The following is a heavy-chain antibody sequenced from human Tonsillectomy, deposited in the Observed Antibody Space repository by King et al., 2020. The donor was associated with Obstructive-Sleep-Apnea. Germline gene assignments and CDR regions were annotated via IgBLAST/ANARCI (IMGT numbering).Heavy chain of an antibody. Sequence: VQLQESGPGLVKPSETLSLTCTVSGGSISSYYWSLIRQPPGKGLEWIGYIYYSGSTNYNPSLKSRVTISVDTSKNQFSLKLNSVTAADTAVYYCASARYYYDGMDVWGQGTTVTVSS. J-gene: IGHJ6*02. D-gene: IGHD6-6*01. CDR2: IYYSGST. CDR3: ASARYYYDGMDV. CDR1: GGSISSYY. V-gene: IGHV4-59*08.